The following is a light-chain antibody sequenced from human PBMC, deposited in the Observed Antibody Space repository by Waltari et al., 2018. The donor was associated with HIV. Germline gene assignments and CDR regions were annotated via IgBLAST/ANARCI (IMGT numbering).Light chain of an antibody. V-gene: IGKV3-15*01. CDR1: QGVGNN. CDR2: GAA. J-gene: IGKJ2*01. CDR3: QQYNIRPRGNT. Sequence: DIVMTQSPAILSVSPGERVTLPCRASQGVGNNLAWYQQKVGQAPRLLIYGAATRAAEIPVRFSGSGSGTDFTLTIDSLQSEDFATYYCQQYNIRPRGNTFGQGTKLQIK.